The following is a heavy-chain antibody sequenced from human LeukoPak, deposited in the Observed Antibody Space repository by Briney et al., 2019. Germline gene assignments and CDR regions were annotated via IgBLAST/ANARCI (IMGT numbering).Heavy chain of an antibody. D-gene: IGHD3-22*01. CDR3: ARDDTMIAGNDY. Sequence: GGALRLSCAASGPTVSSNYMSWVRQTLGKGVEWVSVIYRSGSKFYTDYVKGSFTIYRDNSKKTLFLLMNSLRAEDTAVYYCARDDTMIAGNDYWGQGTLVTVSS. J-gene: IGHJ4*02. CDR2: IYRSGSK. V-gene: IGHV3-66*01. CDR1: GPTVSSNY.